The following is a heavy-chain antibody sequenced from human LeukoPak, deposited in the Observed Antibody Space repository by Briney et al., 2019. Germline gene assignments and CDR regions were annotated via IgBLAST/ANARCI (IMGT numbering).Heavy chain of an antibody. CDR2: ITYSGDNT. Sequence: QPGGSLRLSCAASGFTVGSHAMIWVRQAPGKGLEWVSGITYSGDNTYYAGSVKGRFTISRDNSRNTLFLQMDSLRAEDTAVYYCAKDKLPTAMFSYVYWGQGTLVTVSS. D-gene: IGHD2-2*01. J-gene: IGHJ4*02. CDR1: GFTVGSHA. CDR3: AKDKLPTAMFSYVY. V-gene: IGHV3-23*01.